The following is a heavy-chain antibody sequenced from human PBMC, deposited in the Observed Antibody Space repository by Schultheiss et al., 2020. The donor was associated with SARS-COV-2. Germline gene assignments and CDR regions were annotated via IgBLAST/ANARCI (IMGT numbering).Heavy chain of an antibody. CDR3: AKAYSGSYHDAFDI. CDR2: ISNSGSTI. V-gene: IGHV3-48*04. J-gene: IGHJ3*02. D-gene: IGHD1-26*01. Sequence: GESLKISCAASGFTFSKSWMNWVRQAPGKGLEWVSYISNSGSTIYYADSVKGRFTISRDNAKNSLYLQMNSLRAEDTAVYYCAKAYSGSYHDAFDIWGQGTMFTVSS. CDR1: GFTFSKSW.